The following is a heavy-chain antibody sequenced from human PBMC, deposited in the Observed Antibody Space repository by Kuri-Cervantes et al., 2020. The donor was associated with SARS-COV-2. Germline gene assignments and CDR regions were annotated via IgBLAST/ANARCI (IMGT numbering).Heavy chain of an antibody. CDR1: GYTFTSYG. V-gene: IGHV1-18*01. J-gene: IGHJ3*02. Sequence: ASVKVSCKASGYTFTSYGISWVRQAPGQGLEWMGWISAYNGNTNYAQKFQERVTITRDMSTSTAYMELSSLRSEDTAVYYCAADRELTNAFDIWGQGTMVTVSS. CDR2: ISAYNGNT. CDR3: AADRELTNAFDI. D-gene: IGHD1-26*01.